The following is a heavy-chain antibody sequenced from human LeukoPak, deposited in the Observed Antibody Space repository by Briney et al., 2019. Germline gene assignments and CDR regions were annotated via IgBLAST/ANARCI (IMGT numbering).Heavy chain of an antibody. J-gene: IGHJ4*02. Sequence: QPGGSLRLSCAASGFTFSSYAMSWVRQAPGKGLEWVSAISGSGGSTYYADSVKGRFTISRDNSKNTLYLQMNSLRAEDTAVYYCARDFPRGGDYGLLIDYWGQGTLVTVSS. V-gene: IGHV3-23*01. CDR1: GFTFSSYA. CDR3: ARDFPRGGDYGLLIDY. D-gene: IGHD4-17*01. CDR2: ISGSGGST.